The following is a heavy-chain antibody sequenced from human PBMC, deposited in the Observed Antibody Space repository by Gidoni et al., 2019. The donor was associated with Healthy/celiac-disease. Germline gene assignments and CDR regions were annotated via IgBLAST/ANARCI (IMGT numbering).Heavy chain of an antibody. J-gene: IGHJ6*03. CDR1: GFTFSSYG. D-gene: IGHD3-3*01. Sequence: QVQLVESGGGVVQPGRSLRLSCAASGFTFSSYGMHWVRQAPGKGLEWLAVISYDGSNKYYADSVKGRFTISRDNSKNTLYLQMNSLRAEDTAVYYCAKVPSGANYYYYMYVWGKGTTVTVSS. V-gene: IGHV3-30*18. CDR2: ISYDGSNK. CDR3: AKVPSGANYYYYMYV.